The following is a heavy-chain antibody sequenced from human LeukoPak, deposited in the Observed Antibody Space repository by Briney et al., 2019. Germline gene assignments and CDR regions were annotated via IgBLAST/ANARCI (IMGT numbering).Heavy chain of an antibody. CDR1: GGTFSSYA. CDR2: IIPIFGTA. CDR3: ARDGGDDYGDPQYYFDY. V-gene: IGHV1-69*13. D-gene: IGHD4-17*01. J-gene: IGHJ4*02. Sequence: GASVEVSCKASGGTFSSYAISWVRQAPGQGLEWMGGIIPIFGTANYAQKFQGRVTITADESTSTAYMELSSLRSEDTAVYYCARDGGDDYGDPQYYFDYWGQGTLVTVSS.